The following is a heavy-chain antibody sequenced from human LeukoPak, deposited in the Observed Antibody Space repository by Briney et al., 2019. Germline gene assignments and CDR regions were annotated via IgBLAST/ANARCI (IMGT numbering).Heavy chain of an antibody. D-gene: IGHD3-10*01. CDR3: ARDLNDYYGSGSSYNWFDP. V-gene: IGHV3-30-3*01. J-gene: IGHJ5*02. CDR2: ISYDGSNK. CDR1: GFTFSSYA. Sequence: GRSLRLSCAASGFTFSSYAMHWVRQAPGKGLEWVAVISYDGSNKYYADPVKGRFTISRDNSKNTLYLQMNSLRAEDTAVYYCARDLNDYYGSGSSYNWFDPWGQGTLVTVSS.